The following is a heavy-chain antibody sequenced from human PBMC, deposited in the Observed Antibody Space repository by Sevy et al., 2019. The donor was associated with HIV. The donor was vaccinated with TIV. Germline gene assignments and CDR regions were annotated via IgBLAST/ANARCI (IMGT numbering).Heavy chain of an antibody. CDR3: ARKYDSSGYFDY. D-gene: IGHD3-22*01. CDR2: ISGSGGSGTKT. CDR1: GFTFSNYA. Sequence: GGSLRLSCAASGFTFSNYAVNWVRQAPGKGLEWVSGISGSGGSGTKTNYADSVKGRLTISRDDSKNSLFLQLNSLRAEDTAIYYCARKYDSSGYFDYWGQGTLVTVSS. J-gene: IGHJ4*02. V-gene: IGHV3-23*01.